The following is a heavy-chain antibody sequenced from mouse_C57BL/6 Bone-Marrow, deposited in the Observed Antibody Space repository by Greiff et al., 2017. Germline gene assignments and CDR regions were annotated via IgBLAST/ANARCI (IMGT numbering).Heavy chain of an antibody. CDR3: ARGGLLRYQIENYFDY. J-gene: IGHJ2*01. D-gene: IGHD1-1*01. V-gene: IGHV1-64*01. Sequence: QVQLQQPGAELVKPGASVKLSCKASGYTFTSYWMHWVKQRPGQGLEWIGMIHPNSGSTNYNEKFKSKATLTVDKSSSTAYMQLSSLTSEDSAVYYCARGGLLRYQIENYFDYWGQGTTLTVSS. CDR1: GYTFTSYW. CDR2: IHPNSGST.